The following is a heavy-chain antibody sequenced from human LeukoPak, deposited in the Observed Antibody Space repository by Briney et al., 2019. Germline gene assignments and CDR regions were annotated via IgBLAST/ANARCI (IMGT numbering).Heavy chain of an antibody. Sequence: ASVKVSCKASGYTFTSYGISWVRQAPGPGLEWMGWISAYNDNTIYSQKFQGRVTITTDESTSTAYMELSSLRSEDTAVYYCARAGCSSTSCYNYYYNMDVWGKGTTVTVSS. D-gene: IGHD2-2*02. V-gene: IGHV1-18*01. J-gene: IGHJ6*03. CDR2: ISAYNDNT. CDR3: ARAGCSSTSCYNYYYNMDV. CDR1: GYTFTSYG.